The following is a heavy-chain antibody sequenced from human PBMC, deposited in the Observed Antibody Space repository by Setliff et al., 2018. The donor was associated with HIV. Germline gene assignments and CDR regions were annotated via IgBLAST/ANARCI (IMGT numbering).Heavy chain of an antibody. CDR3: ARLKIYEGTSKLSTFMRGVARKYYFES. Sequence: SETLSLTCTVSGGSISSGSYYWSWIRQPAGKGLEYIGRIYASGSTNYNPSLKSRVTISVNTSKNQFSLKLSSVTAADTAVYYCARLKIYEGTSKLSTFMRGVARKYYFESWGQGKLVTVSS. V-gene: IGHV4-61*02. J-gene: IGHJ4*02. D-gene: IGHD3-16*02. CDR2: IYASGST. CDR1: GGSISSGSYY.